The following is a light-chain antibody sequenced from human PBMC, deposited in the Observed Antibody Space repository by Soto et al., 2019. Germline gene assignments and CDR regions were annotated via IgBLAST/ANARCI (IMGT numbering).Light chain of an antibody. CDR3: QQYGISPWT. CDR2: DAS. CDR1: QSISTF. Sequence: EIVLTQSPGTLSLYPEERATLSCRASQSISTFLAWYQHKPGQAPRLLIYDASSRATGIPDRFSGSGSGTDFTLTISRLEPEDFAVYYCQQYGISPWTFGQGTKVDI. V-gene: IGKV3-20*01. J-gene: IGKJ1*01.